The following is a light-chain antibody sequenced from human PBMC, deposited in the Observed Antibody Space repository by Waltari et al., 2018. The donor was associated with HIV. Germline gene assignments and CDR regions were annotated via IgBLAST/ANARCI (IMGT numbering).Light chain of an antibody. Sequence: QSVLTQPPSASGTPGQRVTISCSGSSSNIGNNNVYWYRQLPGLAPRLLIYRNNQRPSGVPTRFSGSKSGTSASLAISGLRSEYEADYYCATWGDSLSGPVVFGGGTKLTVL. CDR1: SSNIGNNN. CDR3: ATWGDSLSGPVV. J-gene: IGLJ2*01. CDR2: RNN. V-gene: IGLV1-47*01.